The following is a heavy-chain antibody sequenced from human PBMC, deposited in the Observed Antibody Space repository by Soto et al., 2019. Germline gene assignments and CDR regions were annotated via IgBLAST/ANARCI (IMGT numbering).Heavy chain of an antibody. J-gene: IGHJ4*02. CDR3: TKGATSPFDS. V-gene: IGHV5-51*01. CDR1: GNGLNCFL. D-gene: IGHD3-16*01. CDR2: VYPSDSDV. Sequence: GASLKDTCKCSGNGLNCFLVGWVRQMPGKGLEWLGNVYPSDSDVRYSPSFEGRVTISADNSINTAYLHLLNLKASDTAIYYCTKGATSPFDSCGQGTRVTVSS.